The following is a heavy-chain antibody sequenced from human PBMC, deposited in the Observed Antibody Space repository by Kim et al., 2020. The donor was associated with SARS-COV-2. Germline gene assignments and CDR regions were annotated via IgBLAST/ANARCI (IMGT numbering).Heavy chain of an antibody. Sequence: GGSLRLSCAASGFTFSSYSMNWVRQAPGKGLEWVSSISSSSSYIYYADSVKGRFTISRDNAKNSLYLQMNSLRAEDTAVYYCARDLGLIPDRPPDYWGQGTLVTVSS. J-gene: IGHJ4*02. CDR3: ARDLGLIPDRPPDY. CDR1: GFTFSSYS. CDR2: ISSSSSYI. V-gene: IGHV3-21*01. D-gene: IGHD2-2*02.